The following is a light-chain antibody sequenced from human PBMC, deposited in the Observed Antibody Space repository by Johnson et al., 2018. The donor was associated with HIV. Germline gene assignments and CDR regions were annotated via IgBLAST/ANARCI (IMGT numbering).Light chain of an antibody. Sequence: QSVLTQPPSVSAAPGQKVTISCSGSSSNIGNNYVSWYQQLPGTAPKLLIYENNKRPSGIPDRFSGSKSGTSATLGITGLQTGDEADYYFGTWDTGLSAPYVFGTWTKVTVL. CDR1: SSNIGNNY. J-gene: IGLJ1*01. V-gene: IGLV1-51*02. CDR2: ENN. CDR3: GTWDTGLSAPYV.